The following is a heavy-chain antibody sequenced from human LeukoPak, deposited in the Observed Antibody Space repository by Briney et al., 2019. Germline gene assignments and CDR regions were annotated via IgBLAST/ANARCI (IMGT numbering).Heavy chain of an antibody. Sequence: ASVKVSRKASGYTFTGYYMHWVRQAPGQGLEWMGWINPNSGGTNYAQKFQGRVTMTRDTSISTAYMELSRLRSDDTAVYYCARFATVTTSNRKRNYFDYWGQGTLVTVSS. D-gene: IGHD4-17*01. J-gene: IGHJ4*02. CDR3: ARFATVTTSNRKRNYFDY. CDR2: INPNSGGT. CDR1: GYTFTGYY. V-gene: IGHV1-2*02.